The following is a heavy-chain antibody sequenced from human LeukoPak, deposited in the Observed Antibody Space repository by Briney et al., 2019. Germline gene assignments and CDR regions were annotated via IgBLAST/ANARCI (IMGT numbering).Heavy chain of an antibody. D-gene: IGHD3-16*01. CDR1: GYSISTAYH. Sequence: PSETLSLTCAVSGYSISTAYHWGWIRQPPGKGLEWIGTIYHSGSTYYNPSLKSRVTISVDTSKNQFSLKLRSATAADTAVYYCARDSFEGTYYFDSWGPGTLVTVSS. V-gene: IGHV4-38-2*02. J-gene: IGHJ4*02. CDR2: IYHSGST. CDR3: ARDSFEGTYYFDS.